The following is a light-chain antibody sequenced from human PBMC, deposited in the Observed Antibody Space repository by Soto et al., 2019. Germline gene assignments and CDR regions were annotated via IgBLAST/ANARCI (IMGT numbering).Light chain of an antibody. V-gene: IGKV3-20*01. CDR1: QIVGSSS. CDR2: DIS. CDR3: QLYSRSPRQIP. Sequence: FLTQSPDTLALSPGERATLSCRASQIVGSSSLGWHQQKPGQAPRLVIFDISNRATGIPDRFSGSGSGTDCTLTISRLEPEDFAVYYCQLYSRSPRQIPFGPGPRMQIK. J-gene: IGKJ5*01.